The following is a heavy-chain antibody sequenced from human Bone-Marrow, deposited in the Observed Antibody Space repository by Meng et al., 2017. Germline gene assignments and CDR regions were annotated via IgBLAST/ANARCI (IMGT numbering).Heavy chain of an antibody. Sequence: GESLKISCAASGFTFSDHYMDWVRQAPGKGLEWVGRSTNKANSYITEYAASVKGRFTISRDNSKNTLYLQMNSLRAEDTAVYYCARDWGTGYSSGWYEARIPDAFDIWGQGTMVTVSS. CDR1: GFTFSDHY. CDR3: ARDWGTGYSSGWYEARIPDAFDI. V-gene: IGHV3-72*01. D-gene: IGHD6-19*01. CDR2: STNKANSYIT. J-gene: IGHJ3*02.